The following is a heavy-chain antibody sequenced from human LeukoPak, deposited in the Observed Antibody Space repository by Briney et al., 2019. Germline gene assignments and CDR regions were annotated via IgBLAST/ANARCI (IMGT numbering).Heavy chain of an antibody. Sequence: SQTLSLTCTVSGGSISSGDYYWSWIRQPPGKGLEWIGYIYYSGSTYYNPSLKSRVTISVDTSKNQFSLKLSSVTAADTAVYYCARAEDGSSWDDAFDIWGQGTMVTVSS. CDR1: GGSISSGDYY. CDR3: ARAEDGSSWDDAFDI. J-gene: IGHJ3*02. V-gene: IGHV4-30-4*01. D-gene: IGHD6-13*01. CDR2: IYYSGST.